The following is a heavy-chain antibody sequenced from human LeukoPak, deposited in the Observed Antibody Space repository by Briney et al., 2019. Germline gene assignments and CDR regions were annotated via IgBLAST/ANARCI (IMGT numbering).Heavy chain of an antibody. Sequence: PETPSLTCTVSGYSISTGYYWDWIRQPPGKGREWIGTFNHGGSTYYNPSLKSRVTISVDTSKNQFSLKMSSVTAADTAVYYCAREGYYYDSSGNKNIWFDTWGEGTLVTVSS. CDR3: AREGYYYDSSGNKNIWFDT. D-gene: IGHD3-22*01. CDR2: FNHGGST. J-gene: IGHJ5*02. CDR1: GYSISTGYY. V-gene: IGHV4-38-2*02.